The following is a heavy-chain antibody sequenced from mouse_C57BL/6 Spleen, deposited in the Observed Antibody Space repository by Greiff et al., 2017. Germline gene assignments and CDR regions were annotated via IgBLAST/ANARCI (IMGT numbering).Heavy chain of an antibody. D-gene: IGHD1-1*01. Sequence: QVTLKVSGPGILQPSQTLSLTCSFSGFSLSTFGMGVGWIRQPSGKGLEWLAHIWWDDDKYYNPALKRRLTISKDTSKNQVFLKIANVDTADTATYYCARFYYYGSSYLYYAMDYWGQGTSVTVSS. V-gene: IGHV8-8*01. CDR3: ARFYYYGSSYLYYAMDY. CDR2: IWWDDDK. J-gene: IGHJ4*01. CDR1: GFSLSTFGMG.